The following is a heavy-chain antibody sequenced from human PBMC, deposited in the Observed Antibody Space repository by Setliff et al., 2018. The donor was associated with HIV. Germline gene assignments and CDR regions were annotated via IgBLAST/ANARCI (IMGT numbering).Heavy chain of an antibody. J-gene: IGHJ4*02. CDR1: GGSISSYY. CDR3: ARHSPSDY. Sequence: SETLSLTCTVSGGSISSYYWTWIRQPPGKGLEWIGYIYNSASTSYNPSLKSRVTISVDTSKNQFSLKLSSVTAADTAVYYCARHSPSDYWGQGTLGTAPQ. CDR2: IYNSAST. V-gene: IGHV4-59*08.